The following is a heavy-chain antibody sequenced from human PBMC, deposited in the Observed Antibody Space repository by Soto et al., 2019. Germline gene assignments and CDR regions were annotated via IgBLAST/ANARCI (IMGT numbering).Heavy chain of an antibody. J-gene: IGHJ6*03. V-gene: IGHV3-48*02. CDR1: GFTFSSYN. CDR2: ISSSSSTI. CDR3: ARAVSANWDDYYYYYYMDV. D-gene: IGHD7-27*01. Sequence: GGSLRLSCAASGFTFSSYNMNWVRQAPGKGLEWVSYISSSSSTIYNADSVKGRFTISRDNAKNSLYLQMNSLRDEDAAVYYCARAVSANWDDYYYYYYMDVWGKGTTVTVSS.